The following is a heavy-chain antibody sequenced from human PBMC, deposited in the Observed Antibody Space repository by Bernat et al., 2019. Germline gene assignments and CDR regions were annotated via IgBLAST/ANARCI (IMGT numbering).Heavy chain of an antibody. J-gene: IGHJ4*02. D-gene: IGHD3-3*01. CDR1: AFTFNNYA. CDR3: AKEVQSGYRRYYFDY. CDR2: ISGTGGIT. V-gene: IGHV3-23*01. Sequence: EVQLLESGGGLVQPGGSLRLSCAASAFTFNNYAMSWVRQAPGKGLEWVSAISGTGGITLYADSVKGRFTISRDNSKKTLFLQMNSLRADDMAVYYCAKEVQSGYRRYYFDYWGQGTLVAVSS.